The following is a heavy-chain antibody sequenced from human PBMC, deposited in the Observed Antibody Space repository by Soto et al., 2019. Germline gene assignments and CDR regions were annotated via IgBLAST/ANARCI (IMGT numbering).Heavy chain of an antibody. Sequence: ASVTVSCQASGYTFTRYGISWVRQAPGQGLEWMGWISAYNGNTNYAQKLQGRVTMTTDTSTSTAYMELRSLRSDDTAVYYCARVGCTNGVCYFGWFDPWGQGTLVTVSS. CDR2: ISAYNGNT. CDR3: ARVGCTNGVCYFGWFDP. CDR1: GYTFTRYG. J-gene: IGHJ5*02. D-gene: IGHD2-8*01. V-gene: IGHV1-18*01.